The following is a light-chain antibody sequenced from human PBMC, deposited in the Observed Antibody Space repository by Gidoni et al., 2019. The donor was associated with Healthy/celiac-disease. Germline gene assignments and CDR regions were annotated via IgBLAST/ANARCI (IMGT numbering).Light chain of an antibody. CDR2: GAS. J-gene: IGKJ1*01. CDR1: QSVSSSY. V-gene: IGKV3-20*01. Sequence: EIVLTQSPGTLSLSPGERATLSCRASQSVSSSYLAWYQQKPGQAPRLLIYGASSRATGSPDRFSGSGSGTDFTLTISRLEPEDCAVYYCQQYGSSPRRTFGQGTKVEIK. CDR3: QQYGSSPRRT.